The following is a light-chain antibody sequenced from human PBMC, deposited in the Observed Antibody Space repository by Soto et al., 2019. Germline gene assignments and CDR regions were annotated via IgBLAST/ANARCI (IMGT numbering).Light chain of an antibody. CDR2: DVS. V-gene: IGLV2-14*01. CDR1: SSDVGGYNY. CDR3: SSYTSSSTLGVE. J-gene: IGLJ2*01. Sequence: QSALTQPASVSGSPGQSITISCTGTSSDVGGYNYVSWYQQHPGKAPKLMIYDVSNRPSGVSNRFSGSKSGNMASLTISGLQAEDEADYYCSSYTSSSTLGVEFGGGTKLTVL.